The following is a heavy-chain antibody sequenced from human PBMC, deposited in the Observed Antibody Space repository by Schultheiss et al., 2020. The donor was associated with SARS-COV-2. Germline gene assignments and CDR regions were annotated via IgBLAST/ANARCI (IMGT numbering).Heavy chain of an antibody. V-gene: IGHV3-23*01. CDR3: AKDRYSSSSYWFDP. Sequence: GGSLRLSCAASGFTVSSNYMSWVRQAPGKGLEWVSAISGSGGSTYYADSVKGRFTISRDNSKNTLYLQMNSLRAEDTAVYYCAKDRYSSSSYWFDPWGQGTLVTVSS. CDR2: ISGSGGST. CDR1: GFTVSSNY. D-gene: IGHD6-6*01. J-gene: IGHJ5*02.